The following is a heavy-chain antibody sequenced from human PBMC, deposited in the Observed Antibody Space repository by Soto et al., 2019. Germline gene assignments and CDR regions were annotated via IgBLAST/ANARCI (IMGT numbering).Heavy chain of an antibody. CDR1: GFTFSSYG. Sequence: QVQLVESGGGVVQPGRSLRLSCAASGFTFSSYGMHWVRQAPGKGLEGVAVIWYDGSNKYYADSVKGRFTISRDNSKNTLYLQMNSLRAEDTAVYYCARDSLSVTFYGMDVWGQGTTVTVSS. CDR2: IWYDGSNK. J-gene: IGHJ6*02. V-gene: IGHV3-33*01. D-gene: IGHD4-17*01. CDR3: ARDSLSVTFYGMDV.